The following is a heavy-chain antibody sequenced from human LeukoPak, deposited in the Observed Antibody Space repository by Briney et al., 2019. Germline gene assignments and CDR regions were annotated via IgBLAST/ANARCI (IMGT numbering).Heavy chain of an antibody. V-gene: IGHV4-30-2*01. Sequence: SQTLSLTCTVSGGSISSGGYYWSWIRQPPGKGLEWIGYIYHSGSTHYNPSLKSRVTISEDRSKNQFPLKLSSVTAADTAVYYCVRWDRGSNLESDYWGQGTLVTVSS. J-gene: IGHJ4*02. CDR2: IYHSGST. CDR1: GGSISSGGYY. D-gene: IGHD3-10*01. CDR3: VRWDRGSNLESDY.